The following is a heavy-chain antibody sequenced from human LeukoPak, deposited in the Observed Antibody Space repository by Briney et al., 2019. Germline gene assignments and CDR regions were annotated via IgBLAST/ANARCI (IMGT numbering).Heavy chain of an antibody. V-gene: IGHV4-34*01. D-gene: IGHD1-26*01. CDR2: INHSGST. J-gene: IGHJ5*02. Sequence: SETLSPTCAVYGGSFSGYYWSWIRQPPGKGLEWIGEINHSGSTNYNPSLKSRVTISVDTSKNQFSLKLSSVTAADTAVYYCARASVGATDSNWFDPWGQGTLVTVSS. CDR3: ARASVGATDSNWFDP. CDR1: GGSFSGYY.